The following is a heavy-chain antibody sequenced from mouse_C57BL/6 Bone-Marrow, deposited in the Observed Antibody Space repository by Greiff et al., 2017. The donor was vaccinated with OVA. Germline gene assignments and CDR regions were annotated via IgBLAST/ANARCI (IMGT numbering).Heavy chain of an antibody. CDR2: IDPSDSYT. D-gene: IGHD1-1*01. CDR3: ARQHYGSSY. CDR1: GYTFTSYW. V-gene: IGHV1-59*01. J-gene: IGHJ2*01. Sequence: VQLQQPGAELVRPGTSVKLSCKASGYTFTSYWMHWVNQRPGQGLEWIGVIDPSDSYTNYNQKFKGKATLTVDTSSSTAYMQLSSLTSEDSAVYYCARQHYGSSYWGQGTTLTVSS.